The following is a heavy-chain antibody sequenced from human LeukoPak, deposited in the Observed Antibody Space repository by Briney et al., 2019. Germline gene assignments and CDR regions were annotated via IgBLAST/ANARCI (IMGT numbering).Heavy chain of an antibody. D-gene: IGHD3-22*01. J-gene: IGHJ2*01. CDR2: ISYDGSNK. Sequence: GGSLRLSCAASGFTFSSYGMHWVRQAPGKGLEWVAVISYDGSNKYYADSVKGRFTISRDNSKNTLYLQMNSLRAEDTAVYYCARGSYYYDSSGYYIGPWYFDLWGRGTLVTVSS. CDR1: GFTFSSYG. CDR3: ARGSYYYDSSGYYIGPWYFDL. V-gene: IGHV3-30*19.